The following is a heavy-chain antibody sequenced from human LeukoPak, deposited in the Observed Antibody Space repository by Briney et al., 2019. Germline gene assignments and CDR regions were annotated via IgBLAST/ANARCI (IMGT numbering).Heavy chain of an antibody. CDR2: ISGSGGST. CDR1: GFTFSSYA. V-gene: IGHV3-23*01. J-gene: IGHJ4*02. CDR3: ARATSETSYNY. Sequence: GGSLRLSCAASGFTFSSYAMSWVRQAPGKGLEWVSSISGSGGSTYYADSVKGRFTISRDNSKNTLYLQMNSLRGEDTAVYYCARATSETSYNYWGQGTLVTVSS. D-gene: IGHD3-10*01.